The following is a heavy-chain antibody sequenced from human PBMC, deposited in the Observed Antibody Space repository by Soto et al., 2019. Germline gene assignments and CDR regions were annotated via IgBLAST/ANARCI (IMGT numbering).Heavy chain of an antibody. CDR3: AARRYCSGGTCPDYFDY. J-gene: IGHJ4*02. CDR1: GGTFSSYA. CDR2: IIPIFGTA. Sequence: QVQLVQSGAEVKKPGSSVKVSCKAPGGTFSSYAISWVRQAPGQGLEWMGGIIPIFGTASYAQKFQGRVTITADDSTSAASMELSSLRADDTAVYYCAARRYCSGGTCPDYFDYWGPGTLVTVSS. V-gene: IGHV1-69*01. D-gene: IGHD2-15*01.